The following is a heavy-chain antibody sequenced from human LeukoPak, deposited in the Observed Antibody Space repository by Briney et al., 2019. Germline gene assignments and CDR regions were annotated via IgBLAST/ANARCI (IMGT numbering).Heavy chain of an antibody. CDR1: GFTFSAYA. Sequence: GGSLRLSCAASGFTFSAYAMNWVRQTPGKGLEWVSYINYNGETTHYADSVRGRFTISRDNARNSLSLQMNSLRVEDTAVYYCARWTGVIDSWGQGTLVTVSS. D-gene: IGHD3-10*01. V-gene: IGHV3-48*03. CDR3: ARWTGVIDS. CDR2: INYNGETT. J-gene: IGHJ4*02.